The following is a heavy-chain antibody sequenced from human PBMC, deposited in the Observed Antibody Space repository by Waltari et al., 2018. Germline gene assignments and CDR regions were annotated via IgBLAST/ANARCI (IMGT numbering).Heavy chain of an antibody. CDR1: GFSFSTYG. D-gene: IGHD3-3*01. CDR2: IYSGGST. CDR3: AREDDDLSFDP. V-gene: IGHV3-66*01. Sequence: EVQLLESGGGLVQPGGSLRLSCVGTGFSFSTYGMTWVRQAPGKGLEWVSVIYSGGSTYYADSVKGRFTISRDNSKNTLYLQMNSLRAEDTAVYYCAREDDDLSFDPWGQGTLVTVSS. J-gene: IGHJ5*02.